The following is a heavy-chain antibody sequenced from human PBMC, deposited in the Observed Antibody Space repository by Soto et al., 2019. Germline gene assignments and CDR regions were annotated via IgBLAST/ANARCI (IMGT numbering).Heavy chain of an antibody. J-gene: IGHJ6*03. V-gene: IGHV1-2*04. CDR1: GYTFTGYY. Sequence: ASVKVSCKASGYTFTGYYMHWVRQAPGQGLEWMGWINPNSGGTNYAQKFQGWVTMTRDTSISTAYMELSRLRSDDTAVYYCARDSRTDCSSTSCLGSGYYYYMDVWGKGTKVTVSS. CDR3: ARDSRTDCSSTSCLGSGYYYYMDV. CDR2: INPNSGGT. D-gene: IGHD2-2*01.